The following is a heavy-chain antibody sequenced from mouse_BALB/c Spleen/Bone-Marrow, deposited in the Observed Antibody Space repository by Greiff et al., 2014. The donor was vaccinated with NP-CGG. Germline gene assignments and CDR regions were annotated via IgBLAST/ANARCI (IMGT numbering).Heavy chain of an antibody. CDR3: ARYYYYAMDY. Sequence: EVQLQQSGAELVKPGASVTLSCTASGFNIKDTYIHWVKQRPEQGLEWIGRIDPANGNTKYDPKFQGKATITADTSSNTAYLQLSSLTSEDTAVYYCARYYYYAMDYWGQGTSVTVSS. CDR1: GFNIKDTY. V-gene: IGHV14-3*02. J-gene: IGHJ4*01. CDR2: IDPANGNT.